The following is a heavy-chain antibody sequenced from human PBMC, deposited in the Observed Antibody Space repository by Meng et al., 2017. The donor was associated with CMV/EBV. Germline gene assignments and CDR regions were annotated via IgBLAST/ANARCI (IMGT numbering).Heavy chain of an antibody. D-gene: IGHD4-11*01. CDR2: INPNSGGT. J-gene: IGHJ5*02. V-gene: IGHV1-2*02. CDR1: GYTFTGTY. CDR3: ARGPLGEYSNYDAP. Sequence: PVVQSGAEWKKPGCSVKVSCNASGYTFTGTYMHWVRQAPGQGLEWMGWINPNSGGTNYEQKFQGRVTMTRDTSISTAYMELSRLRSDDTAVYYCARGPLGEYSNYDAPWGQGTLVTVSS.